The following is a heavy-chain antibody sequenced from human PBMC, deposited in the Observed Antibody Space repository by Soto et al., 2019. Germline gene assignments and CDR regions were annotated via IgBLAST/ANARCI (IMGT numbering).Heavy chain of an antibody. J-gene: IGHJ4*02. CDR1: GVSISSTTYY. CDR2: IYYSGRT. V-gene: IGHV4-39*01. Sequence: QLQLQESGPGLVKPSETLSLTCTVSGVSISSTTYYWGWIRQPPGKGPEWIGSIYYSGRTYYNPSLKSRVTISVDTPKNQLSLKLSSVTAADTAMYYCANSRVVPAAFPNIPSGPLHWGQGTLVTVSS. CDR3: ANSRVVPAAFPNIPSGPLH. D-gene: IGHD2-2*01.